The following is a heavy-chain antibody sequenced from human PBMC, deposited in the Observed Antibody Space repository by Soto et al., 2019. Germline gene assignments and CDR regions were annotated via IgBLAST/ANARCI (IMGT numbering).Heavy chain of an antibody. CDR3: ASVETQRYYYGMDV. Sequence: ASVKVSCKASGYTFTSYYMHWVRQAPGQGLEWMGIINPSGGSTSYAQKFQGRVTMTRDASTSTVYMELSSLRSEGTAVYYCASVETQRYYYGMDVWGQGTTVTVSS. CDR2: INPSGGST. D-gene: IGHD2-15*01. CDR1: GYTFTSYY. V-gene: IGHV1-46*01. J-gene: IGHJ6*02.